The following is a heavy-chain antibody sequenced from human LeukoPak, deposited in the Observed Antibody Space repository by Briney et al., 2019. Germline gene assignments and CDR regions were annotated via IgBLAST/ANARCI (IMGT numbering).Heavy chain of an antibody. V-gene: IGHV3-7*04. CDR1: GFTFSTYW. D-gene: IGHD2/OR15-2a*01. CDR2: INQDGTEK. Sequence: GGSLRLSCAASGFTFSTYWMTWVRQAPGKGLEWVANINQDGTEKDYVDSVKGRFTISRDNAKNSLYLQMNSLRAEDAAVYYCARNMGDYWGQGTLVTVSS. CDR3: ARNMGDY. J-gene: IGHJ4*02.